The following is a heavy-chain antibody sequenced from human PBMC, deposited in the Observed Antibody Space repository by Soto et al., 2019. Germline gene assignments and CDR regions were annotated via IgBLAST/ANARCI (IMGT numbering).Heavy chain of an antibody. Sequence: GASVKVSCKASGYTFTNYGISWVRQAPGQGLEWMGWINVYNGNTKYAQKVQGRVTMTTDTSTSTAYMELRSLRSDDTAVYYCARGCSSGYCFDYWGQGTLVTVSS. CDR2: INVYNGNT. CDR1: GYTFTNYG. CDR3: ARGCSSGYCFDY. D-gene: IGHD3-22*01. V-gene: IGHV1-18*01. J-gene: IGHJ4*02.